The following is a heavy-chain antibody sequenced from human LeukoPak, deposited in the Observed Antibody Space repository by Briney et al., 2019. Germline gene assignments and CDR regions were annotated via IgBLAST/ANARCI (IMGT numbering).Heavy chain of an antibody. CDR3: ARDRGGSDSGSYPDAFDI. Sequence: GASVKVSCKASGYTFTGYYMHWVRQAPGQGLEWMGWINPNSGGTNYAQKFQGRVTMTGDTSISTAYMELSRLRSDDTAVYYCARDRGGSDSGSYPDAFDIWGQGTMVTVSS. CDR1: GYTFTGYY. V-gene: IGHV1-2*02. CDR2: INPNSGGT. J-gene: IGHJ3*02. D-gene: IGHD1-26*01.